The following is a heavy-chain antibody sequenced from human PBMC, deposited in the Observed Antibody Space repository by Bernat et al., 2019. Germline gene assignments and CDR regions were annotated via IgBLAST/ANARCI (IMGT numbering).Heavy chain of an antibody. CDR2: ISSSSSTI. V-gene: IGHV3-48*01. CDR3: VRELYNWNYNYGMDV. J-gene: IGHJ6*02. Sequence: EVQLVESGGGLVQPGGSLRLSCAASGFTFSSYSMNWVRQAPGKGLEWVSYISSSSSTIYYADSVKGRFTISRDNAKNSLYLQMNSLRAEDTAVYYCVRELYNWNYNYGMDVWGQGTTVTVSS. D-gene: IGHD1-20*01. CDR1: GFTFSSYS.